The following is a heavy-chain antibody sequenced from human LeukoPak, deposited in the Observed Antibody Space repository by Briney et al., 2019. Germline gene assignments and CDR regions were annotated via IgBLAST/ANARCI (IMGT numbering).Heavy chain of an antibody. D-gene: IGHD2-2*01. Sequence: GASVKVSCKASGYTFTSYGISWVRQAPGQGLEWMGWISAYNGNTNYAQKLQGRVTMTRDTSISTAYMELSRLRSDDTAVYYCARGPTGYCSSTSCNSYYYYYYMDVWGKGTTVTVSS. CDR3: ARGPTGYCSSTSCNSYYYYYYMDV. CDR1: GYTFTSYG. J-gene: IGHJ6*03. V-gene: IGHV1-18*01. CDR2: ISAYNGNT.